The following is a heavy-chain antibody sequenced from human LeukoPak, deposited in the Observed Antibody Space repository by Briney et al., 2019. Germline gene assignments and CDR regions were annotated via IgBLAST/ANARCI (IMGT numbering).Heavy chain of an antibody. CDR1: GYTFTGYY. CDR2: INPNSGGT. Sequence: ASVKVSCKASGYTFTGYYMHWVRQAPGQGLEWMGWINPNSGGTNYAQKFQGRVTMTRDTSISTAYMELSRLRSDDTAVYYCARDGDRGYYVYYYYYYMDVWGKGTTVTISS. CDR3: ARDGDRGYYVYYYYYYMDV. D-gene: IGHD3-22*01. J-gene: IGHJ6*03. V-gene: IGHV1-2*02.